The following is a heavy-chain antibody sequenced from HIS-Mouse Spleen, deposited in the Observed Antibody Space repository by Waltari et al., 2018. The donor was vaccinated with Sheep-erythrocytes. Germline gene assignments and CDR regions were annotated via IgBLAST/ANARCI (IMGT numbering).Heavy chain of an antibody. CDR3: AKSHGGYGDFFDY. Sequence: TISRDNSKNTLYLKRNSLRAEDTAVYYCAKSHGGYGDFFDYWGQGTLVTVSS. J-gene: IGHJ4*02. D-gene: IGHD4-17*01. V-gene: IGHV3-23*01.